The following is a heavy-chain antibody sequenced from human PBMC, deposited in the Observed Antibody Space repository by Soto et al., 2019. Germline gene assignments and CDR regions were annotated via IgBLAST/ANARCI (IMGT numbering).Heavy chain of an antibody. CDR1: GGSINTNGYY. V-gene: IGHV4-39*02. CDR3: ARERPDGARLDP. CDR2: IYYSGTT. Sequence: SETLSLTCTVSGGSINTNGYYWAWIRQPPGKGLEWIGSIYYSGTTYYNSSLKSRVIISSDTSKNQFSLKLTSVTAADTAVYYCARERPDGARLDPWGQGTLVTVSS. J-gene: IGHJ5*02. D-gene: IGHD6-6*01.